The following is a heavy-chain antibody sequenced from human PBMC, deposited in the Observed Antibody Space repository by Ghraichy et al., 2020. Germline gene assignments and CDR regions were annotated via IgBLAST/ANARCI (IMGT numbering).Heavy chain of an antibody. D-gene: IGHD5-18*01. J-gene: IGHJ6*02. Sequence: SETLSLTCTVSGGSIRSGGYYWSWIRQHPGKGLEWIGYIYYSGSTYYNPSLKSRVSISVDTSKNQFSLKLSSVTAADTAVYYCARARGGYSHGYYYYYGMDVWGQGTTVTVSS. V-gene: IGHV4-31*03. CDR1: GGSIRSGGYY. CDR3: ARARGGYSHGYYYYYGMDV. CDR2: IYYSGST.